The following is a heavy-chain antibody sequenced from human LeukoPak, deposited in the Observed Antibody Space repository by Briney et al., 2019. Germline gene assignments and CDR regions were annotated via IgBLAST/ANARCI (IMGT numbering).Heavy chain of an antibody. CDR1: GFTFDDYA. CDR2: ISWNSGSI. CDR3: AKDMSPEWELSYYFDY. V-gene: IGHV3-9*01. Sequence: GGSLRLSCAASGFTFDDYAMHWVRQAPGKGLEWVSGISWNSGSIGYADSVKGRFTISRDNAKNSLYLQMNSLRAEDTALYYCAKDMSPEWELSYYFDYWGQGTLVTVSS. J-gene: IGHJ4*02. D-gene: IGHD1-26*01.